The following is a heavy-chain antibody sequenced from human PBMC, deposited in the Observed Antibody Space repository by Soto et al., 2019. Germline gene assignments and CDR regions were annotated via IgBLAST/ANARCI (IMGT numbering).Heavy chain of an antibody. CDR2: IYYSGST. CDR3: AREDYDFWSGYYSARGPFDY. J-gene: IGHJ4*02. D-gene: IGHD3-3*01. CDR1: GVYISRYY. Sequence: FVTLSLTCTVAGVYISRYYLSWIRQPPGKGLEWIGYIYYSGSTNYNPSLKSRVTISVDTSKNQFSLKLSSVTAADTAVYYCAREDYDFWSGYYSARGPFDYWGQGTRVTVS. V-gene: IGHV4-59*01.